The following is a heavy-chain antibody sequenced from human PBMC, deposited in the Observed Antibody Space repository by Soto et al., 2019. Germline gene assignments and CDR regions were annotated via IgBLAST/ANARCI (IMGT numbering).Heavy chain of an antibody. J-gene: IGHJ6*02. CDR2: INPNSGGT. D-gene: IGHD2-8*01. CDR3: AILGYCTNGVCYTPSGYYYYGMDV. V-gene: IGHV1-2*04. Sequence: ASVKVSCKASGYTFTGYYMHWVRQAPGQGLEWMGWINPNSGGTNYAQKFQGWVTTTRDTSISTAYMELSRLRSDDTAVYYCAILGYCTNGVCYTPSGYYYYGMDVWGQGTTVTVSS. CDR1: GYTFTGYY.